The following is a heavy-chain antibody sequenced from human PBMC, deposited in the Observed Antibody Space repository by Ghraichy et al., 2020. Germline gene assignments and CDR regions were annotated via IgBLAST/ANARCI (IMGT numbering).Heavy chain of an antibody. D-gene: IGHD3-10*01. V-gene: IGHV1-18*01. J-gene: IGHJ4*02. Sequence: ASVKVSFKASGYTFTSYGISWVRQAPGQGLEWMGWISAYNGNTNYAQKLQGRVTMTTDTSTSTAYMELRSLRSDDTAVYYCARDEAAFGEFFLPFDYWGQGTLVTVSS. CDR2: ISAYNGNT. CDR3: ARDEAAFGEFFLPFDY. CDR1: GYTFTSYG.